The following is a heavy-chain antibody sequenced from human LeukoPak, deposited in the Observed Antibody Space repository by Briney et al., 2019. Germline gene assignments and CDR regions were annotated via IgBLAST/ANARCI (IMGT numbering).Heavy chain of an antibody. CDR1: GGSISSYY. V-gene: IGHV4-59*01. CDR3: ARELGSGWYSNWFDP. J-gene: IGHJ5*02. Sequence: SETLSLTCTVSGGSISSYYWSWIRQPPGKGLEWIGYIYYSGSTNYNPSLKSRVTISVDTSKNQFSLKLSSVTAAGTAVYYCARELGSGWYSNWFDPWGQGTLVTVSS. D-gene: IGHD6-19*01. CDR2: IYYSGST.